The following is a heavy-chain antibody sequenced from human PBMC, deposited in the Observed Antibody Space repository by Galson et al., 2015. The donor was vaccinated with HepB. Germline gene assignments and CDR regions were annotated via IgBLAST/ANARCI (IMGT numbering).Heavy chain of an antibody. CDR1: GLTFNTYA. CDR3: AKGGAGHFPY. J-gene: IGHJ4*02. V-gene: IGHV3-23*01. Sequence: SLRLSCAASGLTFNTYAMSWVRQAPGKGLEWVSSISGSGGRTYYRESVKGRFTISRDNSKDTLYLQMNSLRAEDTAVYYCAKGGAGHFPYWGQGTLVTVTS. D-gene: IGHD1-26*01. CDR2: ISGSGGRT.